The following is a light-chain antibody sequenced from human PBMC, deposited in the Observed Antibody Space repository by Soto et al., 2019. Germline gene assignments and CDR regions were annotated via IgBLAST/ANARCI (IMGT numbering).Light chain of an antibody. J-gene: IGKJ1*01. CDR3: QQYNIYFWT. CDR2: DAS. Sequence: DIQMTQSPATLSASVGDRVTITCRASQGISSWLAWYQQKPGKAPKLLIYDASSLESGVPSRFSGSGSGTEFTLTISSLQPDDFATYYCQQYNIYFWTVGQGAKVDIK. V-gene: IGKV1-5*01. CDR1: QGISSW.